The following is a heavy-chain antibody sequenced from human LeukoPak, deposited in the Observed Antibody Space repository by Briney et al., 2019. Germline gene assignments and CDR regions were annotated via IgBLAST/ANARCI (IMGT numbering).Heavy chain of an antibody. V-gene: IGHV3-23*01. CDR3: AKDLYGSGTNGYFDY. D-gene: IGHD3-10*01. J-gene: IGHJ4*02. CDR2: ITGSGSNT. Sequence: PGGSLRLSCAASVFTLSSYEMNWVRRAPGRGGEWVSLITGSGSNTYYADSVEGRFTISRDKSKNMLYLQMNSLRAEDTAVYYCAKDLYGSGTNGYFDYWGQGTLVIVSS. CDR1: VFTLSSYE.